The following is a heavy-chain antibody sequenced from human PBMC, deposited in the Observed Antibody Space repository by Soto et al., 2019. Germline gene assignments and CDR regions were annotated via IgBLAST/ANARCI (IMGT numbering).Heavy chain of an antibody. CDR1: GFTVSSNY. J-gene: IGHJ4*02. CDR2: IYSGGST. V-gene: IGHV3-53*04. CDR3: ARLTTEDYGDHVGEYYFDY. Sequence: EVQLVESGGGLVQPGGSLRLSCAASGFTVSSNYMSWVRQAPGKGLEWVSVIYSGGSTYYADSVKGRFTISRHNSKNTLYLQMNSLRAEDTAVYYCARLTTEDYGDHVGEYYFDYWGQGTLVTVSS. D-gene: IGHD4-17*01.